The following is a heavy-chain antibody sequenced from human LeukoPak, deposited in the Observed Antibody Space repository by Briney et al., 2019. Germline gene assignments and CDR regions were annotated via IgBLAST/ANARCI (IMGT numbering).Heavy chain of an antibody. V-gene: IGHV1-2*02. J-gene: IGHJ4*02. Sequence: ASVKVSCKASGYTFTGYYMHWVRQAPGQGLEWMGWINPNSGGANYAQKFQGRVTMTRDTSISTAYMELSRLRSDDTAVYYCARDKAGEVASFDYWGQGTLVTVSS. D-gene: IGHD7-27*01. CDR1: GYTFTGYY. CDR2: INPNSGGA. CDR3: ARDKAGEVASFDY.